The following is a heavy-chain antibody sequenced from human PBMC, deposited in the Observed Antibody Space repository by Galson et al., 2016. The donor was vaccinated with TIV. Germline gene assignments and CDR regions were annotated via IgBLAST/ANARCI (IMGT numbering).Heavy chain of an antibody. J-gene: IGHJ4*01. D-gene: IGHD3-10*01. CDR3: VRRKAMVRWGFDY. CDR1: GGSINSGRYY. CDR2: IFYTGST. Sequence: ETLSLTCSVSGGSINSGRYYWGWIRQPPGKGLEWLGSIFYTGSTHGNPSLESRLTISVDTFKSQFSLKLRSVSAADTAVYYCVRRKAMVRWGFDYWGHGILVTVSS. V-gene: IGHV4-39*01.